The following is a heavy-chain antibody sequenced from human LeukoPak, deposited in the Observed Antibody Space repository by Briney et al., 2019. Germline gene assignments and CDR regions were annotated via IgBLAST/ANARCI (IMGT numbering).Heavy chain of an antibody. CDR2: IKSESEGGTI. CDR3: TTDYPYSSYQTN. Sequence: PGGSLRLSCAASGFSVSSNYMNWVRQAPGKGLEWVGRIKSESEGGTIDYAAPVKGRFTIARDDSENTLFLQINSLKTEDSAVYFLTTDYPYSSYQTNWGQGTLVTVSS. CDR1: GFSVSSNY. D-gene: IGHD1-26*01. V-gene: IGHV3-15*01. J-gene: IGHJ4*02.